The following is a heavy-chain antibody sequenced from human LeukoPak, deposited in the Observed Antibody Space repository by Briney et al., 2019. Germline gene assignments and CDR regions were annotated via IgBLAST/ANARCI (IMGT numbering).Heavy chain of an antibody. D-gene: IGHD2-2*02. CDR2: ILYDASNK. V-gene: IGHV3-30*02. J-gene: IGHJ4*02. CDR3: AKGPYTATFDY. CDR1: GFTFSSYG. Sequence: GGSLRLSCAASGFTFSSYGMHWVRQAPGKGLEWAAFILYDASNKYYADSVKGRFTISRDNSQNMMYLQMNSLRADDTAVYYCAKGPYTATFDYWGQGTLVTVSS.